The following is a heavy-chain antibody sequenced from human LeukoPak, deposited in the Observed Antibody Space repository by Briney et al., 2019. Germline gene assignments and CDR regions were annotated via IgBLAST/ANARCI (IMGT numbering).Heavy chain of an antibody. CDR2: ISYDGSNK. V-gene: IGHV3-30*18. CDR3: AKLSGSYEGGCDY. J-gene: IGHJ4*02. D-gene: IGHD1-26*01. CDR1: GFTFSSYG. Sequence: PGGSLRLSCAASGFTFSSYGMHWVRQAPGKGLEWVAVISYDGSNKYYADSVKGRFTISRDNSKNTLYLQMNSLRAEDTAVYYCAKLSGSYEGGCDYWGQGTLVTVSS.